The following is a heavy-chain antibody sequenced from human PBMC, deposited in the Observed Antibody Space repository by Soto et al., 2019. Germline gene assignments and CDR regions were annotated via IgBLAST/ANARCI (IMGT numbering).Heavy chain of an antibody. J-gene: IGHJ6*02. CDR2: TYYRSKWYN. D-gene: IGHD2-21*02. Sequence: SQTLSLTCAISGDSVSSNSAAWNWIRQSPSRGLEWLGRTYYRSKWYNDYAVSVKSRITINPDTSKNQFSLQLNSVTPEDTAVYYCARDRAYCGGDCYSGKYYYYGMDVWGQGTTVTVSS. CDR1: GDSVSSNSAA. CDR3: ARDRAYCGGDCYSGKYYYYGMDV. V-gene: IGHV6-1*01.